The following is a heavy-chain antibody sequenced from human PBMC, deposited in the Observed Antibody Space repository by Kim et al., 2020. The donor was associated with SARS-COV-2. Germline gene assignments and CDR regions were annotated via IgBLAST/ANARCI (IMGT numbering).Heavy chain of an antibody. Sequence: ASVKVSCKASGYTFTSYGISWVRQAPGQGLEWMGWISAYNGNTNYAQKLQGRVTMTTDTSTSTAYMELRSLRSDDTAVYYCARDDGVPAATYYYYGMDVWGQGTTVTVSS. V-gene: IGHV1-18*04. D-gene: IGHD2-2*01. CDR2: ISAYNGNT. CDR1: GYTFTSYG. J-gene: IGHJ6*02. CDR3: ARDDGVPAATYYYYGMDV.